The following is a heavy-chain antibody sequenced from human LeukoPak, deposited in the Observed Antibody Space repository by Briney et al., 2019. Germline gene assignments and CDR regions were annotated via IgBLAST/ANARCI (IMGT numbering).Heavy chain of an antibody. V-gene: IGHV1-46*01. D-gene: IGHD4-23*01. CDR3: ARVPPDYGGNSPTFDY. CDR2: INPSGGST. J-gene: IGHJ4*02. CDR1: GYTFTSYY. Sequence: ASVKVSCKASGYTFTSYYMHWVRQAPGQGLEWMGIINPSGGSTSYAQKFQGRVTMTRDTSTSTVYMELSNLRSEDTAVYYCARVPPDYGGNSPTFDYWGQGTLVTVSS.